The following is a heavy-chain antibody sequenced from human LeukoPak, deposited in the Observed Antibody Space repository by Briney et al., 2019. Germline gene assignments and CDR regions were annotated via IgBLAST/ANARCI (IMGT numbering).Heavy chain of an antibody. CDR1: GYTFTGYY. CDR2: INPNSGGT. CDR3: ARTTEAHSWRTRYYDYYMDV. V-gene: IGHV1-2*02. Sequence: VASVKVSCKASGYTFTGYYMHWVRQAPGQGLEWMGWINPNSGGTNYAQKFQGRVTMTRDTSISTAYMELSRLRSDDTAVYYCARTTEAHSWRTRYYDYYMDVWGKGTTVTVSS. J-gene: IGHJ6*03. D-gene: IGHD6-13*01.